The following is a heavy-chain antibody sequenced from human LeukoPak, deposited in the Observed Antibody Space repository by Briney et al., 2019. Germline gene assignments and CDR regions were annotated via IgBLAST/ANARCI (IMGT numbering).Heavy chain of an antibody. CDR2: INPSGGRT. J-gene: IGHJ5*02. V-gene: IGHV1-46*01. Sequence: ASVKVSCKASGYTFTSYYIYWMRQAHGHGLDCMGIINPSGGRTNYAHKFQGRVTMPRDMSTSTVYMELSSLRSEDTAVYYCARGAHVRMYDSNHNCFDPWGQGTLVTVSS. CDR1: GYTFTSYY. CDR3: ARGAHVRMYDSNHNCFDP. D-gene: IGHD3-22*01.